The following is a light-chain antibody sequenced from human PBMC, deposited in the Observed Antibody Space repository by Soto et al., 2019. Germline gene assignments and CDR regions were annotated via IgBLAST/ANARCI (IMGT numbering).Light chain of an antibody. CDR1: SSNIGAGYY. CDR2: GNH. V-gene: IGLV1-40*01. Sequence: QPVLTQPPSVSGSPGQTVTISCTGSSSNIGAGYYVHWYQQLPGTAPKLLIFGNHNRPSGVPYRFSGSKSGNAASLAITGLQVEDEDDSYCQSYDCRLSGSWVFGGGTKVTVL. J-gene: IGLJ3*02. CDR3: QSYDCRLSGSWV.